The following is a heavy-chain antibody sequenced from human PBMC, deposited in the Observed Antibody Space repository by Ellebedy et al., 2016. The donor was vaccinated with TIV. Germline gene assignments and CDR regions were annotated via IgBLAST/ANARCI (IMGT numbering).Heavy chain of an antibody. V-gene: IGHV1-18*01. D-gene: IGHD6-19*01. CDR1: GFTLSTYG. CDR2: ISTHNGDT. CDR3: AGYSSGWFLF. J-gene: IGHJ4*02. Sequence: ASVKVSCXASGFTLSTYGISWVRQAPGGGLEWMGWISTHNGDTNYAQKLQGRVTMTTDSSTSTVYMELRGLRSDDTATYFCAGYSSGWFLFWGQGTLVTVSS.